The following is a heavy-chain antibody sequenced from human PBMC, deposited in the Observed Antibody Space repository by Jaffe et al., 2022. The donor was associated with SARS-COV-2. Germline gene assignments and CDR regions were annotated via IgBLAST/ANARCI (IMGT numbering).Heavy chain of an antibody. CDR3: ARLDYDFWSGYYMDY. CDR2: IYYSGST. J-gene: IGHJ4*02. Sequence: QVQLQESGPGLVKPSETLSLTCTVSGGSISSYYWSWIRQPPGKGLEWIGYIYYSGSTNYNPSLKSRVTISVDTSKNQFSLKLSSVTAADTAVYYCARLDYDFWSGYYMDYWGQGTLVTVSS. CDR1: GGSISSYY. D-gene: IGHD3-3*01. V-gene: IGHV4-59*01.